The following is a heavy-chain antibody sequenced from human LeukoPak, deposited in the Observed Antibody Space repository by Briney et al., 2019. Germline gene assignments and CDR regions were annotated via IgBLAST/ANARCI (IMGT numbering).Heavy chain of an antibody. CDR3: ARGERRGSGYYVGAFDI. Sequence: GASVKVSCKASGYTFSSYGFAWVRQAPGQGLEWMGWISAYNVNTNYAQKFQGRVTMTRDTSISTAYMELSRLRSDDTAVYYCARGERRGSGYYVGAFDIWGQGTMVTVSS. CDR1: GYTFSSYG. J-gene: IGHJ3*02. CDR2: ISAYNVNT. V-gene: IGHV1-18*01. D-gene: IGHD3-22*01.